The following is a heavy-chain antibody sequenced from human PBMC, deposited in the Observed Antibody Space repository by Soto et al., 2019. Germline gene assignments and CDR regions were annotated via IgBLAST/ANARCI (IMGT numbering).Heavy chain of an antibody. CDR2: TYYRSKWYN. CDR1: GDSVSSNSAA. CDR3: ARGIWFGELLNDYYYGMDV. D-gene: IGHD3-10*01. Sequence: SQTLSLTCAISGDSVSSNSAAWNWIRQSPSRGLEWLGRTYYRSKWYNDYAVSVKSRITINPDTSKNQFSLQLNSVTPEDTAVYYCARGIWFGELLNDYYYGMDVWGQGTTVTV. J-gene: IGHJ6*02. V-gene: IGHV6-1*01.